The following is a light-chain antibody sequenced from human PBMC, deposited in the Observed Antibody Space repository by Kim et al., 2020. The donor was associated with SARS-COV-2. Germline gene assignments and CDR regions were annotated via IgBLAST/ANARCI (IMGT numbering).Light chain of an antibody. Sequence: PGNTARITCGGNNIGSKSVHWYQQKPGQAPVLVIYYDSDRPSGIPERFSGSNSGNTATLTISRVEAGDEADYYCQVWDSSSDHHVVFGGGTQLTVL. CDR1: NIGSKS. CDR3: QVWDSSSDHHVV. CDR2: YDS. J-gene: IGLJ2*01. V-gene: IGLV3-21*04.